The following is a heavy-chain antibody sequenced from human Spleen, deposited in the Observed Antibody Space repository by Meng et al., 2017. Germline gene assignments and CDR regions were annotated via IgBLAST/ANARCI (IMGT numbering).Heavy chain of an antibody. CDR3: AREIYSSWYNGYYGMDV. CDR1: GFTFSSYS. CDR2: ISSSSSYI. V-gene: IGHV3-21*01. Sequence: GESLKISCAASGFTFSSYSMNWVRQAPGKGLEWVSSISSSSSYIYYADSVKGRFTISRDNAKNSLYLQMNSLRAEDTAVYYCAREIYSSWYNGYYGMDVWGQGTTVTVSS. J-gene: IGHJ6*02. D-gene: IGHD6-13*01.